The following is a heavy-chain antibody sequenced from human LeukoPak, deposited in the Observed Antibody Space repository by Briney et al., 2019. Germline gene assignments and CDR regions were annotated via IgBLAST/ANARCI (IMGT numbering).Heavy chain of an antibody. CDR1: GGSISSYY. J-gene: IGHJ5*02. V-gene: IGHV4-4*07. CDR2: IYTSGST. D-gene: IGHD1-26*01. Sequence: SETLSLTCTVSGGSISSYYWSWIRQPAGKGLEWIGRIYTSGSTNYNPSLKSRVTMSVDTSKNQFSLKLVSVTAADTAVYYCARVTVGATGVKWFDPWGQGTLVTVSS. CDR3: ARVTVGATGVKWFDP.